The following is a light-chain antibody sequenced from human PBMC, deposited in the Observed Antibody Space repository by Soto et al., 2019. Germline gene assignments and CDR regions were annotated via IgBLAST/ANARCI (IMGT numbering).Light chain of an antibody. CDR2: KAS. J-gene: IGKJ1*01. V-gene: IGKV1-5*03. CDR1: QSISSW. CDR3: QQYNSYPWT. Sequence: DIQMTQSPSTLSASVGDSVTITCRASQSISSWLAWYQQKPGKAPKLLIYKASSLESGVPSRFSGSVSGTEFTLTISSLQPDDFATDYCQQYNSYPWTFGQGTKVEIK.